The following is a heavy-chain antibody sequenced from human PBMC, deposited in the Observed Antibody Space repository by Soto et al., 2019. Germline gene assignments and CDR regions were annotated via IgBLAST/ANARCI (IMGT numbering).Heavy chain of an antibody. CDR3: AHSPRITMYDY. J-gene: IGHJ4*02. D-gene: IGHD3-10*02. V-gene: IGHV2-5*02. CDR1: GFSLSTNGVG. Sequence: QITLKESGPTLVKPTQTLTLTCTFSGFSLSTNGVGVGWIRQPPGKALEWLALIYWDDDKRYSPSLKSRLTITKDTSKNRAVLTITNMDPVDTATYYCAHSPRITMYDYWGQGTLVTVSS. CDR2: IYWDDDK.